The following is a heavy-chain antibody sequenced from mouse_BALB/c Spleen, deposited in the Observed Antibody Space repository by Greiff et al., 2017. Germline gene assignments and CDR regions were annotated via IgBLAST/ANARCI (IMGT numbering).Heavy chain of an antibody. CDR1: GYTFTSYY. D-gene: IGHD2-14*01. CDR2: IYPGNVNT. Sequence: QVQLQQSGPELVKPGASVRISCKASGYTFTSYYIHWVKQRPGQGLEWIGWIYPGNVNTKYNEKFKGKATLTADKSSSTAYMQLSSLTSEDSAVYFCARSYRYDMDYWGQGTSVTVSS. CDR3: ARSYRYDMDY. V-gene: IGHV1S56*01. J-gene: IGHJ4*01.